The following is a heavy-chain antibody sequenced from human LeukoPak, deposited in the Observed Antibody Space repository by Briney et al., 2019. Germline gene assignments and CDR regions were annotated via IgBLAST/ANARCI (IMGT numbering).Heavy chain of an antibody. CDR2: ISSSSSYI. CDR1: GFTFSSYS. Sequence: GESLRLSCAASGFTFSSYSMNWVRQAPGKGLEWVSSISSSSSYIYYADSVKGRFTISRDNAKNSLYLQMNSLRAEDTAVYYCARAGEWELLNAFDIWGQGTMVTVSS. J-gene: IGHJ3*02. D-gene: IGHD1-26*01. CDR3: ARAGEWELLNAFDI. V-gene: IGHV3-21*01.